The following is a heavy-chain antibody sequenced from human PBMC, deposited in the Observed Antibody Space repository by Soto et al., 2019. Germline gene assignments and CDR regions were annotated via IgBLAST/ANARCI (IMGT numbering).Heavy chain of an antibody. V-gene: IGHV4-39*01. Sequence: SETLSLTCTVSDDSINSDNYYLGWIHQPPGKGLEWIGSIYYRGNTYYNPSLKTRVTISLDKSKSQFSLKLNSVTAADSAVYFCARLEGLATISYYFDYWGQGTLVTVSS. J-gene: IGHJ4*02. CDR2: IYYRGNT. D-gene: IGHD3-9*01. CDR3: ARLEGLATISYYFDY. CDR1: DDSINSDNYY.